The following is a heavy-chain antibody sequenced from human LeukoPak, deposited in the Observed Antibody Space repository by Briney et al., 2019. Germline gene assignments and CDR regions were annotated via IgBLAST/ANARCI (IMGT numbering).Heavy chain of an antibody. D-gene: IGHD5-12*01. CDR1: GFTFSSYA. CDR2: ISGSGGST. J-gene: IGHJ6*03. V-gene: IGHV3-23*01. CDR3: ARELWLSPRYYYYYMDV. Sequence: GGSLRLSCAASGFTFSSYAMSWVRQAPGKGLEWVSAISGSGGSTYYADSVKGRFTISRDNSKNTLYLQMNSLGAEDTAVYYCARELWLSPRYYYYYMDVWGKGTTVTVSS.